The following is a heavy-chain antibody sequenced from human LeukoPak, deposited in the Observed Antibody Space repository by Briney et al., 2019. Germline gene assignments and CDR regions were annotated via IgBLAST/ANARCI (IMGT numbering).Heavy chain of an antibody. Sequence: SETLSLTCTASGGSISSSSYYWGWIRQPPGKGLEWIGSIYYSGSTYYNPSLKSRVTISVDTSKNQFSLKLSSVTAADTAVYYCAGYGSGSQRWFDPWGQGTLVTVSS. CDR1: GGSISSSSYY. J-gene: IGHJ5*02. CDR2: IYYSGST. D-gene: IGHD3-10*01. V-gene: IGHV4-39*07. CDR3: AGYGSGSQRWFDP.